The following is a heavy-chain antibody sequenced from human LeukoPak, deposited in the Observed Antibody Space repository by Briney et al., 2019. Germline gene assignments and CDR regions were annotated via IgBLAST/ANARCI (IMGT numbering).Heavy chain of an antibody. V-gene: IGHV3-74*01. CDR2: INNDGSTT. Sequence: GGSLRLSCAASGFTFSEAWMHWVRQAPGKGLVWVSLINNDGSTTRYADSVKGRFTISRDNAKNTLYLQMNSLRAEATAVYYCARVSGPGMNEYFHLWGQGTLVTVSS. CDR3: ARVSGPGMNEYFHL. J-gene: IGHJ1*01. D-gene: IGHD3-10*01. CDR1: GFTFSEAW.